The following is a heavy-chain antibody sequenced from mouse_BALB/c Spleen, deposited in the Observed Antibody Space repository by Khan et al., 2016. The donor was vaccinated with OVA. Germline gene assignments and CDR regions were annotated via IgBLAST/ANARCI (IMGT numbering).Heavy chain of an antibody. J-gene: IGHJ3*01. V-gene: IGHV5-6*01. D-gene: IGHD4-1*01. CDR1: GFTFSNYG. CDR2: ISSGGDYT. CDR3: ASHLTGSFAY. Sequence: VQLKESGGGLVKPGGSLKLSCAASGFTFSNYGMSWVRQTPDKRLEWVATISSGGDYTYYPDSVKGRFTISRDNAKNTLYLQMSSLKSEDTAMYYCASHLTGSFAYWGQGTLVTVSA.